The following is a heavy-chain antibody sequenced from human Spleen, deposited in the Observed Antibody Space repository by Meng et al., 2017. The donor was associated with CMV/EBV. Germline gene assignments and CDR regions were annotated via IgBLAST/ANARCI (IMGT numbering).Heavy chain of an antibody. CDR3: ARDNGGTYSRGPFDM. D-gene: IGHD1-26*01. CDR1: GCTFINYA. CDR2: LVPTFGTP. V-gene: IGHV1-69*05. J-gene: IGHJ3*02. Sequence: GCTFINYALSWVRQAPGQGLEWVGGLVPTFGTPNYAQKFQGRVTITTDESSSTAYMELSGLRSEDTALYYCARDNGGTYSRGPFDMWGQGTMVTVSS.